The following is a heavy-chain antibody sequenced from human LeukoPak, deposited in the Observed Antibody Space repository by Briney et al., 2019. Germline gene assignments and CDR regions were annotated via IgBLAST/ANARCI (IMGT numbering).Heavy chain of an antibody. CDR3: AKDLSKKSYYYDSSGLDI. CDR2: ISYDGSNK. CDR1: GFTFSSYA. Sequence: GGSLRLSCAASGFTFSSYAMSWVRQAPGKGLEWVAVISYDGSNKYYADSVKGRFTISRDNSKNTLYLQMNSLRAEDTAVYYCAKDLSKKSYYYDSSGLDIWGQGTMVTVSS. V-gene: IGHV3-30*18. D-gene: IGHD3-22*01. J-gene: IGHJ3*02.